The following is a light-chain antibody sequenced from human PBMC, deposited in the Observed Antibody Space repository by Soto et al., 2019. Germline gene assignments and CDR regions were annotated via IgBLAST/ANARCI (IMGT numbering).Light chain of an antibody. J-gene: IGKJ1*01. CDR1: QSISGN. CDR2: GAS. Sequence: EIVMTQSPATLSVSPGERATLSCRASQSISGNLAWFQQKPGQAPRLLIYGASTRATGIPARFSGSESGTEFTLTISSLQSEDFAVYYCQQCKLWAWTFGQGTKVEI. V-gene: IGKV3-15*01. CDR3: QQCKLWAWT.